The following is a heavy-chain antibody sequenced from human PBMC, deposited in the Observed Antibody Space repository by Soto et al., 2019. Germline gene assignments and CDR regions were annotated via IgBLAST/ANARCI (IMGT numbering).Heavy chain of an antibody. CDR1: GFSFNSYY. Sequence: GGSLRLSCAASGFSFNSYYMNWVRLAPGRGLEWVSSITGSSNSIYYADSVKGRFTISRDNAANSVYLQMDSLRAEDTAVYYCARAYSRRNEYFFDFWGQGTLVTVSS. V-gene: IGHV3-21*01. D-gene: IGHD6-13*01. J-gene: IGHJ4*02. CDR3: ARAYSRRNEYFFDF. CDR2: ITGSSNSI.